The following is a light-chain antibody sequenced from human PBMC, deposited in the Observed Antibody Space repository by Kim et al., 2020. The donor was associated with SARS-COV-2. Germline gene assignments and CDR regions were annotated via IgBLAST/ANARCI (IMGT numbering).Light chain of an antibody. CDR3: QQYNNWPQNT. CDR1: ESIGNN. CDR2: GAA. Sequence: EIVMTQFPDTLSVSPGERATLSCRSSESIGNNLAWYQQKPGQAPRLLIFGAAIRATGIPAKFSGSGSGTEFTLTISSLQSEDFAVYYCQQYNNWPQNTVGQGTKLEI. J-gene: IGKJ2*01. V-gene: IGKV3-15*01.